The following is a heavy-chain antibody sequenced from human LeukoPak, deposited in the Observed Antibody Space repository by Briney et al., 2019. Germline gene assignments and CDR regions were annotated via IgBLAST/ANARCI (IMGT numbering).Heavy chain of an antibody. D-gene: IGHD6-6*01. CDR2: ITYNRSNK. CDR3: AKAIHSSSSGVVDY. J-gene: IGHJ4*02. Sequence: QPRRSLPLPCAATGFTFSNYAMHWAGHAPGKGLEWVTYITYNRSNKYYAESVKGRFTISRDNFKNTLYLQMSSLRAEDTAVYYCAKAIHSSSSGVVDYWGQGTLVTVSS. CDR1: GFTFSNYA. V-gene: IGHV3-30*18.